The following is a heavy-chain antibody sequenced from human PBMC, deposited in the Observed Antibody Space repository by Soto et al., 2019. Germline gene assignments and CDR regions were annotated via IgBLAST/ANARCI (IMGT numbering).Heavy chain of an antibody. J-gene: IGHJ4*02. V-gene: IGHV3-23*01. CDR1: GFTFDTYA. D-gene: IGHD6-13*01. Sequence: EVQLLESGGGLVQPGGSLRLSGVASGFTFDTYAISWVRQAPGKGLEWVSTVSGRGLYTYYTDSVKGRITISRDNPRNTLYLQMNSLRLNDTAVYFCAKDLIAATGAPSYYFDSWGQGTLVTVSS. CDR3: AKDLIAATGAPSYYFDS. CDR2: VSGRGLYT.